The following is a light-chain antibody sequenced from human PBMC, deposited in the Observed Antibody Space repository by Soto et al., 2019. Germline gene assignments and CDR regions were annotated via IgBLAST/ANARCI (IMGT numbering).Light chain of an antibody. J-gene: IGKJ5*01. CDR1: QSVSSY. CDR2: DAS. CDR3: LQRSNWPIT. V-gene: IGKV3-11*01. Sequence: EIVLTQSRATRSLSPGERATLSCRASQSVSSYLAWYQQKPGQAPRLLIYDASNRATGIPARFSGSGSGTDFTLTISSLEPEDYAVYYCLQRSNWPITFGQGTRLEIK.